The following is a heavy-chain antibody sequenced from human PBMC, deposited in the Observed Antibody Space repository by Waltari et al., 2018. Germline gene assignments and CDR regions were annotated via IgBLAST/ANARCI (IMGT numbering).Heavy chain of an antibody. D-gene: IGHD3-16*01. CDR3: AKNRFDMDV. V-gene: IGHV4-59*01. J-gene: IGHJ6*03. Sequence: QVQLQESGPGLVKPSETLSLTCTISGGSISTYYWSWVRQPPGKGLEWIGYIYYTGDTNYNPSLKIRVTISLGTSTYQFSLRLSSVTAADTAVYFCAKNRFDMDVWGKGTTVIVSS. CDR1: GGSISTYY. CDR2: IYYTGDT.